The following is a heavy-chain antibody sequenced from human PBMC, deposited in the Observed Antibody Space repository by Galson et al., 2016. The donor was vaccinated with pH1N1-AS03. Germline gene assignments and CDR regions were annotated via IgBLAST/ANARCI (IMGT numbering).Heavy chain of an antibody. CDR1: GFSLNDGGLG. CDR2: IYWHDDK. CDR3: AHRFYGSGASFFDF. V-gene: IGHV2-5*01. J-gene: IGHJ4*02. Sequence: PALVKPTQTLTLTCTFSGFSLNDGGLGVGWIRQPPGKALEWLGMIYWHDDKRYNPSLQNRLTLTRGVSKSEVVLQMTNVDPEDTATYYCAHRFYGSGASFFDFWGQGIVVVVS. D-gene: IGHD3-10*01.